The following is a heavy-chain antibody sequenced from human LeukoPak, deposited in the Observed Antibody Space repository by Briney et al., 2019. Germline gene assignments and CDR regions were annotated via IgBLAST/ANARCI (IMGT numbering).Heavy chain of an antibody. CDR2: ISYDGSNK. CDR3: TRRLDD. V-gene: IGHV3-30*03. Sequence: GGSLRLSCAASGFTLSSYGMHWVRQAPGKGLEWVAVISYDGSNKYYADSVKGRFTISRDNAQDSLYLQMNGLRVEDTAVYYCTRRLDDWGQGTLVTVSS. J-gene: IGHJ4*02. CDR1: GFTLSSYG. D-gene: IGHD3-16*01.